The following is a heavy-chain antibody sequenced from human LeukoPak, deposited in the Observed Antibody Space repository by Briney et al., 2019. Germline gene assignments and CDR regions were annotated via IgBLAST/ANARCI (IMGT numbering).Heavy chain of an antibody. V-gene: IGHV1-69*01. CDR1: GGTFSSYA. CDR2: IIPIFGTA. D-gene: IGHD5-18*01. J-gene: IGHJ6*03. Sequence: SVKVSCKASGGTFSSYAISLVRQAPGHGLEWMGGIIPIFGTANYAQKFQRRVTITADESKSTADIELSSMRFEDTAVYYCTAMADRYYYYYMDVWGKGTTVTVSS. CDR3: TAMADRYYYYYMDV.